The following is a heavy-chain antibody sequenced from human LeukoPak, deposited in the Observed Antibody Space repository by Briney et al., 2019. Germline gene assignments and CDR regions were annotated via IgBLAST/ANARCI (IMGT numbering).Heavy chain of an antibody. CDR2: IKAKAHGGTI. CDR3: TTDGVGVEGATYDN. J-gene: IGHJ4*02. Sequence: PGGSLRLSCAASGFTFDDYAMHWVRQAPGKGLEWVGRIKAKAHGGTIEYAAPVKGRFTISRDDSKNTLYLQMNSLKTEDTAVYYCTTDGVGVEGATYDNWGQGTLVSVSS. CDR1: GFTFDDYA. V-gene: IGHV3-15*01. D-gene: IGHD1-26*01.